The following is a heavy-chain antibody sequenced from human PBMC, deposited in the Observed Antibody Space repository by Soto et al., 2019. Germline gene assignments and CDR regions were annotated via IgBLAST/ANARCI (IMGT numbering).Heavy chain of an antibody. D-gene: IGHD2-8*01. CDR3: ARDKGANTGAIDC. CDR2: DIDRSSNI. J-gene: IGHJ4*02. CDR1: GCSFSTCE. V-gene: IGHV3-48*03. Sequence: PWGTLTLSCAASGCSFSTCERSCVVRAPGGGVVGLSCDIDRSSNIYYTHSVKSRFTISIDNAKNQLFLQMSSVSAADTALYYCARDKGANTGAIDCWGQGTLVTVSS.